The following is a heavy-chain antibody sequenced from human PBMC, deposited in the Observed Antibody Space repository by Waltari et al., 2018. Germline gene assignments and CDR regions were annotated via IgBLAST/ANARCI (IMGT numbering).Heavy chain of an antibody. V-gene: IGHV4-34*01. J-gene: IGHJ4*02. CDR3: ARRDRGHVRR. Sequence: QVQLQQWGAGLLKPSETLSLTCAVYGGSFSGYYWSWIRQPPGKGLEWIGEINHSGSTNYNPSLKSRVTISVDTSKNQFSLKLSSVTAADTAVYYCARRDRGHVRRWGQGTLVTVSS. CDR1: GGSFSGYY. D-gene: IGHD3-3*01. CDR2: INHSGST.